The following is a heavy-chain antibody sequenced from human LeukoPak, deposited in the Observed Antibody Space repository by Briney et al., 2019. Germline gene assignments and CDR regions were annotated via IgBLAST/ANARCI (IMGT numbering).Heavy chain of an antibody. CDR1: GFTFSSYA. CDR3: ARDRIFDY. CDR2: ISYDGSNK. Sequence: GSLRLSCAASGFTFSSYAMHWVRQAPGKGLEWVAVISYDGSNKYYADSVKGRFTISRDNSKNTLYLQMNSLRAEDTAVYYCARDRIFDYWGQGTLVTVSS. V-gene: IGHV3-30-3*01. J-gene: IGHJ4*02. D-gene: IGHD2-21*01.